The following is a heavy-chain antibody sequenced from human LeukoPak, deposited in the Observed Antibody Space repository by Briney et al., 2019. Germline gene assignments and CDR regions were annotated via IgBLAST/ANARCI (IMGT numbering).Heavy chain of an antibody. CDR2: ISGSGGST. V-gene: IGHV3-23*01. D-gene: IGHD6-19*01. CDR3: AKPLAVAGTSCFDY. J-gene: IGHJ4*02. Sequence: HTGGSLRLSCAASGFTFSSYAMSWVRQAPGKGLEWVSAISGSGGSTYYAGSVKGRFTISRDNSKNTLYLQMNSLRAEDTAVYYCAKPLAVAGTSCFDYWGQGTLVTVSP. CDR1: GFTFSSYA.